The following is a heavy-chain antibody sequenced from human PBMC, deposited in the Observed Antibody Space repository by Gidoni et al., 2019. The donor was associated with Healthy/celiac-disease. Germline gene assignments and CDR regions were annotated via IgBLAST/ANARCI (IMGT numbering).Heavy chain of an antibody. V-gene: IGHV3-30*18. Sequence: QVPLVESGGGVVPPGRSRSLPGADSGCTFSSYGLNWVRQAPGKGLEWVAVIAYDGSNKYYADSVKGRFTISRDNSKNTLYQQMNSLRAEDTAVYYCAKEIGRITIFGVVTNYGMDVWGQGTTVTVSS. CDR2: IAYDGSNK. J-gene: IGHJ6*02. CDR3: AKEIGRITIFGVVTNYGMDV. CDR1: GCTFSSYG. D-gene: IGHD3-3*01.